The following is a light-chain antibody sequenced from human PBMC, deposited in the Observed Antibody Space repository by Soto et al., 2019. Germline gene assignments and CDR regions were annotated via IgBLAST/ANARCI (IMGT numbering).Light chain of an antibody. J-gene: IGKJ4*01. Sequence: EIVLTQSPGTLSLSPGERATLSCKASQTISNTFLAWYQRRPGQAPRLLIYGASGRATGIPDRFSGSGSGTDFTLTISRLEPEDFAVYYCHQYAVSPLTFGGGTTVEIK. V-gene: IGKV3-20*01. CDR3: HQYAVSPLT. CDR2: GAS. CDR1: QTISNTF.